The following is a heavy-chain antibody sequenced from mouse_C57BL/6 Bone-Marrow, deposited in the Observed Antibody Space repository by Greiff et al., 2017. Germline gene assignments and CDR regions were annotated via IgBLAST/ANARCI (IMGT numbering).Heavy chain of an antibody. Sequence: QVQLQQSGAELVMPGASVKLSCKASGYTFTSYWMHWVKQRPGQGLEWIGEIDPSDSYTNYNQKFKGKSTLTVDKSSSTAYMQLSSLTSEDSAVYYCARGGRYGSSYDYYAMDYWGQGTSVTVSS. CDR1: GYTFTSYW. J-gene: IGHJ4*01. V-gene: IGHV1-69*01. D-gene: IGHD1-1*01. CDR3: ARGGRYGSSYDYYAMDY. CDR2: IDPSDSYT.